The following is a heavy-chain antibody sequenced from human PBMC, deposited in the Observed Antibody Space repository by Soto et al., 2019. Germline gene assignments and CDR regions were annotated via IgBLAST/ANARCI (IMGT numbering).Heavy chain of an antibody. Sequence: GGSLRLSCAASGFTFSSYWMSWVRQAPGKGLEWVANVRQDGGQKYYVDSVKGRFTISRDNAMNSLSLQMNSLRDDDTAVYYCARDRRITDNSFLDIWGQVTMVTVSS. D-gene: IGHD2-15*01. CDR3: ARDRRITDNSFLDI. J-gene: IGHJ3*02. V-gene: IGHV3-7*01. CDR2: VRQDGGQK. CDR1: GFTFSSYW.